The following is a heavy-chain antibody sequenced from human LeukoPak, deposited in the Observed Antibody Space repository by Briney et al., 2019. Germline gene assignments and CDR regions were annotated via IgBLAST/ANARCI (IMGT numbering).Heavy chain of an antibody. CDR2: INSDGSST. Sequence: PGGSLRLSCAASGFTFSRYWMHWVRQAPGKGLVWVSRINSDGSSTNYADSVKGRFTISRDNAKNTLYLQMNSLRVEDTAMYYCASSSGGFNWFDPWGQGTLVTVSS. CDR3: ASSSGGFNWFDP. D-gene: IGHD3-22*01. V-gene: IGHV3-74*01. J-gene: IGHJ5*02. CDR1: GFTFSRYW.